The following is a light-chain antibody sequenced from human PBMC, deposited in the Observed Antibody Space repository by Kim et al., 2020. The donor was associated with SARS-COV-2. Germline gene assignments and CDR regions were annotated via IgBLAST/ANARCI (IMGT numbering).Light chain of an antibody. CDR2: SAS. CDR1: QPVTNS. Sequence: SVSPGERVTHSCRASQPVTNSLAWYQQKPGQAPRLLIYSASERAAGTPARFIGTWSGTEFTLIISGLQSKDFATYYCQQYRDWPYTFGQGTKLEI. CDR3: QQYRDWPYT. V-gene: IGKV3-15*01. J-gene: IGKJ2*01.